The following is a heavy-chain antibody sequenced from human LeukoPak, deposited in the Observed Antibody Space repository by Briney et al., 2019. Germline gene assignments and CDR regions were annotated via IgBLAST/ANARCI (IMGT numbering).Heavy chain of an antibody. V-gene: IGHV1-2*02. CDR1: GYSFTGYY. Sequence: GASVKVSCKASGYSFTGYYMHWVRQAPGQGFEWMGWINPNSGGTNYAQKFQGRVTMTRDTSISTAYMELSRLRSDDTAMYYCARARLEWLFGFDPWGQGTLVIVSS. D-gene: IGHD3-3*01. CDR3: ARARLEWLFGFDP. CDR2: INPNSGGT. J-gene: IGHJ5*02.